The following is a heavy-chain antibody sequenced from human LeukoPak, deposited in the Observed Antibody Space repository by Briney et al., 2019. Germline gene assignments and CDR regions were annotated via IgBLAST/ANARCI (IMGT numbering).Heavy chain of an antibody. CDR1: GFTFSSYG. CDR2: ILYDGSNK. CDR3: AKDHLMVRGVPDY. Sequence: GGSLRLSCAASGFTFSSYGMPWVRQAPGKGLEWVAGILYDGSNKYYADSVKGRFTISRDNSKNTLYLQMNSLRAEDTAVYYCAKDHLMVRGVPDYWGQGTLVTVSS. V-gene: IGHV3-30*18. J-gene: IGHJ4*02. D-gene: IGHD3-10*01.